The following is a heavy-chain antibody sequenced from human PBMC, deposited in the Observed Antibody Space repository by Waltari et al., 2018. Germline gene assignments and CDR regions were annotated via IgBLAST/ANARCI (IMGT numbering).Heavy chain of an antibody. CDR3: AREVLAAAGIDY. CDR1: GGSISRRNYD. D-gene: IGHD6-13*01. CDR2: IYTSGST. V-gene: IGHV4-61*02. Sequence: QVQLQESGPGLLTPSQTLTLTRTVSGGSISRRNYDWNWIRQPAGKGLEWIGRIYTSGSTNYNPSLKSRVTISVDTSKNQFSLKLSSVTAADTAVYYCAREVLAAAGIDYWGQGTLVTVSS. J-gene: IGHJ4*02.